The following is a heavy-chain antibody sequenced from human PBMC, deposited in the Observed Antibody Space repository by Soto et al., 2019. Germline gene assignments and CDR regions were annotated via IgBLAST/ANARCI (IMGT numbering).Heavy chain of an antibody. J-gene: IGHJ4*02. V-gene: IGHV4-31*03. CDR3: ARDGGYCSGGSCYGIIDY. D-gene: IGHD2-15*01. Sequence: ASETLSLTCTVSGGSISSGGYYWSWIRQHPGKGLEWIGYIYYSGSTYYNPSLKSRVTISVDTSKNQFSLRLSSVTAADTAVYYCARDGGYCSGGSCYGIIDYWGQGTLVTVSS. CDR2: IYYSGST. CDR1: GGSISSGGYY.